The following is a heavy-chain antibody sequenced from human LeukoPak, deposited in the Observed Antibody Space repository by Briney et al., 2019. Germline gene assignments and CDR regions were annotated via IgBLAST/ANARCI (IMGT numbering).Heavy chain of an antibody. CDR2: ISPTSDTT. D-gene: IGHD2/OR15-2a*01. Sequence: ASVKVSCKAFGYTFTDYYIHWVRQAPGQGLEWLGMISPTSDTTSYLQKFQGRVTMTRDTSTSTVHMELSSLRPEDTAVYYWARVSGNFNEYFQFWGQGTLVTVSS. CDR3: ARVSGNFNEYFQF. V-gene: IGHV1-46*01. CDR1: GYTFTDYY. J-gene: IGHJ1*01.